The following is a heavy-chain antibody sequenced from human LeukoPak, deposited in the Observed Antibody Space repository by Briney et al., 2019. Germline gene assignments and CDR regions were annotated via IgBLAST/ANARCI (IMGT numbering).Heavy chain of an antibody. CDR3: ARWEGNGYYFDY. J-gene: IGHJ4*02. Sequence: PGGSLRLSCAASGFTFSSFRMSWVRQAPGKGLEWVANIKQDGSEEYYVDSVKGRFTISRDNAKNSLYLQMNSLRAEDTAVYYCARWEGNGYYFDYRGQGTLVTVSS. V-gene: IGHV3-7*01. CDR1: GFTFSSFR. D-gene: IGHD3-22*01. CDR2: IKQDGSEE.